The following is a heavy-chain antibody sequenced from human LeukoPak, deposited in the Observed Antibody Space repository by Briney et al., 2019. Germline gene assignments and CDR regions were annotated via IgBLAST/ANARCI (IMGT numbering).Heavy chain of an antibody. CDR3: AKDLVRGMAAARPWGLLDY. J-gene: IGHJ4*02. V-gene: IGHV3-23*01. D-gene: IGHD6-13*01. CDR2: ISGSGGST. CDR1: GFTFSSYA. Sequence: PGGSLRLSCAASGFTFSSYAMRWVRQAPGKGLEWVSAISGSGGSTYYADSVKGRFTISRDNSKNTLYLQVNSLRAEDTAVYYCAKDLVRGMAAARPWGLLDYWGQGTLVTVSS.